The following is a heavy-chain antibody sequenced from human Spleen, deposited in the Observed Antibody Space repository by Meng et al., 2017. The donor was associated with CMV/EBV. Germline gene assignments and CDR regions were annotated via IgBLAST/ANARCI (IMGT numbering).Heavy chain of an antibody. CDR2: INSDGSST. D-gene: IGHD7-27*01. V-gene: IGHV3-74*01. CDR1: GFTFSSYS. Sequence: GESLKISCATSGFTFSSYSMNWVRQAPGKGLVWVSRINSDGSSTSYADSVKGRFTISRDNAKNTLYLQMNSLRAEDTAVYYCARVSWGAFDIWGQGTMVTVSS. CDR3: ARVSWGAFDI. J-gene: IGHJ3*02.